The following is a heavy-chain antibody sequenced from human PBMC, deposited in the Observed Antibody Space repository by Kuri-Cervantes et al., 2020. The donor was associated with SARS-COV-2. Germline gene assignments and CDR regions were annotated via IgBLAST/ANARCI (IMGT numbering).Heavy chain of an antibody. Sequence: GESLKISCAASRFTFNDYVMSWVCQSPGKGLEWVSVINGSGVGTYYAESVQGRFTISRDNSKNTLYLQMHSLRVEDTAVYYCAKLGYYYDNNGYRDIDGFDIWGQGTMVTVSS. CDR1: RFTFNDYV. CDR2: INGSGVGT. D-gene: IGHD3-22*01. V-gene: IGHV3-23*01. J-gene: IGHJ3*02. CDR3: AKLGYYYDNNGYRDIDGFDI.